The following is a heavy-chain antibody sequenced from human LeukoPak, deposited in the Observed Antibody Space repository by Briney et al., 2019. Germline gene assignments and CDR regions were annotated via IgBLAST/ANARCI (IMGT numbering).Heavy chain of an antibody. J-gene: IGHJ5*02. V-gene: IGHV1-2*02. Sequence: ASVKVSCKASGYTFTAYYMHWMRQAPGQGLEWMGWIHPGSGGTNYAPKFQGRVTMTRDTSISTAYMELSRLRSDDTAVYYCARDRGYCSSTSCYSDWFDPWGQGTLVTVSS. D-gene: IGHD2-2*01. CDR2: IHPGSGGT. CDR3: ARDRGYCSSTSCYSDWFDP. CDR1: GYTFTAYY.